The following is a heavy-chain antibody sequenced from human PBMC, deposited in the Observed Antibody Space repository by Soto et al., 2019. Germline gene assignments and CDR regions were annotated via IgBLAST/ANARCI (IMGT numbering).Heavy chain of an antibody. D-gene: IGHD3-22*01. CDR1: GGTFSSYA. CDR3: ARDLSEKGNYYDSSGYYN. V-gene: IGHV1-69*06. CDR2: IIPIFGTA. Sequence: QVQLVQSGAEVKKPGSSVKVSCKASGGTFSSYAISWLRQAPGQGLEWMGGIIPIFGTANYAQKFQGRVTITADKSTSTAYMELSSLRSEDTAVYYCARDLSEKGNYYDSSGYYNWGQGPLVTVSS. J-gene: IGHJ4*02.